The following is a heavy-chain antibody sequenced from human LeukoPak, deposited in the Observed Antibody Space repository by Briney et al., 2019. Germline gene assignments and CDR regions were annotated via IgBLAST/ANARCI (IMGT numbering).Heavy chain of an antibody. J-gene: IGHJ4*02. D-gene: IGHD2-2*01. Sequence: GGSLRLSCVASGFIFDNYALSWVRQAPGKGLEWVSGISGSADNTYYADSVKGRLTISRDNAKNTLYLQMNSLRAEDTAVYYCARTISSSSTSCFLYWGQGTLVTVSS. CDR3: ARTISSSSTSCFLY. CDR2: ISGSADNT. V-gene: IGHV3-23*01. CDR1: GFIFDNYA.